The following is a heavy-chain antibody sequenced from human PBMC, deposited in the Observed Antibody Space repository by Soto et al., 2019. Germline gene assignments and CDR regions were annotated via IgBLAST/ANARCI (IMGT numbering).Heavy chain of an antibody. J-gene: IGHJ4*02. CDR2: IYWDDDK. D-gene: IGHD3-3*01. CDR1: GFSLTTSGVG. Sequence: QITLNESGPTVVKPAETLTLTCTFSGFSLTTSGVGVGWIPQSPGKAPEWLALIYWDDDKRYSASLKSRLTITTDTSKNQVVLTMASVDPADTATYYCAHRILRTVFGLVTTTAIYFDFWGQGTPVVVSS. V-gene: IGHV2-5*02. CDR3: AHRILRTVFGLVTTTAIYFDF.